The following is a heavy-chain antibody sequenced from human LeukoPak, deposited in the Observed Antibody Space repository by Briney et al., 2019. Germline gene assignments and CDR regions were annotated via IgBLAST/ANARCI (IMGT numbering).Heavy chain of an antibody. V-gene: IGHV4-39*07. CDR1: GGSISSSSYY. CDR2: IYYSGST. J-gene: IGHJ4*02. D-gene: IGHD2-15*01. Sequence: PSETLSLTCTVSGGSISSSSYYWGWIRQPPGKGLEWIGSIYYSGSTYYNPSLKSRVTISVDTSKNQFSLKLSSVTAADTAVYYCARVRGFGVVAAIPYYFDYWGQGTLVTVSS. CDR3: ARVRGFGVVAAIPYYFDY.